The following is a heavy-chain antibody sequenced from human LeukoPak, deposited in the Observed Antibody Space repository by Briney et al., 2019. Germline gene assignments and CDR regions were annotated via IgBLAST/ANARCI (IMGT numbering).Heavy chain of an antibody. CDR1: GYTFTSYG. Sequence: ASVKVSCKASGYTFTSYGISWVRQAPGQGLEWMGWISAYNGNTNYAQKLQGRVTMTTDTSTSTAYMELRSLRSDDTAVYYCATTATDYYYYGMDVWGQGTTVTVSS. J-gene: IGHJ6*02. CDR2: ISAYNGNT. D-gene: IGHD6-25*01. CDR3: ATTATDYYYYGMDV. V-gene: IGHV1-18*01.